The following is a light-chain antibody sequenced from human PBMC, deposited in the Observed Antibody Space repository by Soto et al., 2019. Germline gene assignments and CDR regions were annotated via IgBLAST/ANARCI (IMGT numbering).Light chain of an antibody. J-gene: IGKJ5*01. Sequence: AIEETQSPSSLSASVGDRVTITCRASQDIRGALAWYQQKPGKPPRLLIYDVSTLESGVPSRFSGSSSGTEFTLTTSSLQSEDFGTYLCQQFNSYPITFGPGTRLEIK. CDR1: QDIRGA. V-gene: IGKV1-13*02. CDR3: QQFNSYPIT. CDR2: DVS.